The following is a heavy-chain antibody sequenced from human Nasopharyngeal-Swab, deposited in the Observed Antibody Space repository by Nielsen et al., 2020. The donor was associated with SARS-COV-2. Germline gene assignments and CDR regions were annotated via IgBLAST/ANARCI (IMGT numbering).Heavy chain of an antibody. D-gene: IGHD6-19*01. V-gene: IGHV5-10-1*01. CDR1: GYSCTSYW. Sequence: KVSCKGSGYSCTSYWISWVRQKPGKGLAWMGRIDDSDSSTNYSQSFQGHVTISADKSINTAYLQWRSLTASDTAMYYFSIMYSRGSPPDYWGQGTLVTVSS. CDR2: IDDSDSST. CDR3: SIMYSRGSPPDY. J-gene: IGHJ4*02.